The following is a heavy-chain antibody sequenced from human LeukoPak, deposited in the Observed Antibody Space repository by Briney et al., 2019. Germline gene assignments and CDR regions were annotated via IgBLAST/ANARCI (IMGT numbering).Heavy chain of an antibody. V-gene: IGHV3-23*01. Sequence: PGGSLILSCAASGFTFSSYAMSWVRQAPGKGLEWVSAISGSGGSTYYADSVKGRFTISRDNSKNTLYLQMNSLRAEDTAVYYCAKASQIAEEGWFDPWGQGTLVTVSS. CDR2: ISGSGGST. CDR1: GFTFSSYA. J-gene: IGHJ5*02. D-gene: IGHD6-13*01. CDR3: AKASQIAEEGWFDP.